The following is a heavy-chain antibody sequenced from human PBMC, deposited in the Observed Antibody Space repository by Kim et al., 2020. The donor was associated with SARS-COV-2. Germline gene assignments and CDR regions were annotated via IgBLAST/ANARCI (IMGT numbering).Heavy chain of an antibody. CDR2: LSSGGSPI. Sequence: GGSLRLSCEASGFTFSDYYMTWIRQPPGKVLEWISYLSSGGSPIYYADSVRGRFTISRDNAKNSLCLQMNSLRAEDTAVYYCARALTGNTKRAFDIWGRG. CDR3: ARALTGNTKRAFDI. CDR1: GFTFSDYY. J-gene: IGHJ3*02. V-gene: IGHV3-11*01.